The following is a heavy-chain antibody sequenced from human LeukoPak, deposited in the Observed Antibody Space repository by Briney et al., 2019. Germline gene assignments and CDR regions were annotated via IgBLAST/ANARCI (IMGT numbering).Heavy chain of an antibody. J-gene: IGHJ4*02. Sequence: ASVKVSCKASGYTFTSYDINWVRQATGQGLEWMGWMNPNSGNTGYAQKFQGRVTMTRNTSISTAYMELSSLRSEDTAVYYCARDLTYYDILTGYYSRYYFDYWGQGTLVTVSS. D-gene: IGHD3-9*01. V-gene: IGHV1-8*01. CDR3: ARDLTYYDILTGYYSRYYFDY. CDR2: MNPNSGNT. CDR1: GYTFTSYD.